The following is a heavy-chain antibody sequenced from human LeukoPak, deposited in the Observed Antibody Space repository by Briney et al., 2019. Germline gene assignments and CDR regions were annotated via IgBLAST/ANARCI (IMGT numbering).Heavy chain of an antibody. Sequence: SETLSLTCAVYGGSFSGYYWSWIRQPPGKGLEWIGEINHSGSTNYNPSLKSRVTISVDTSKNQFSLKLSSVTAADTAVYYCARGESSGWYIYYFGYWGQGTLVTVSS. J-gene: IGHJ4*02. V-gene: IGHV4-34*01. CDR3: ARGESSGWYIYYFGY. CDR1: GGSFSGYY. D-gene: IGHD6-19*01. CDR2: INHSGST.